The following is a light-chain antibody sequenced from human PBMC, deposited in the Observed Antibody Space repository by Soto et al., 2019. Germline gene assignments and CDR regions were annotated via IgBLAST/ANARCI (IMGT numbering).Light chain of an antibody. V-gene: IGLV2-14*01. Sequence: QSVLTQPASVSGSPGQSITLSCTGTSSDIGGYNYVSWYQQHPGKAPKLMIYEVSDRPSGISNRFSGSKSANTASLTISGLQAEDEADYYCSSYTSSSTVVFGGGT. CDR1: SSDIGGYNY. CDR2: EVS. CDR3: SSYTSSSTVV. J-gene: IGLJ3*02.